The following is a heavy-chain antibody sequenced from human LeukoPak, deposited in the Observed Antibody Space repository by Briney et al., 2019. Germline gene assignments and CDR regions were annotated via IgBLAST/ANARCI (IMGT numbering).Heavy chain of an antibody. D-gene: IGHD2-15*01. CDR3: ARGSVGGRDYYYMDV. CDR1: GYTFTSYG. Sequence: GASVKVSCKASGYTFTSYGISWVRQAPGQGLEWMGWISAYNGNTNYAQKLQGRVTMTTDTSTSTAYTELRSLRSDDTAVYYCARGSVGGRDYYYMDVWGKGTTVTVSS. V-gene: IGHV1-18*01. CDR2: ISAYNGNT. J-gene: IGHJ6*03.